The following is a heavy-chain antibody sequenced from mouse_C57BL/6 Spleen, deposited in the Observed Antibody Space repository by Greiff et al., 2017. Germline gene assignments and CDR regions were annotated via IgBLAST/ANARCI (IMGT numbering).Heavy chain of an antibody. CDR1: GYAFSSYW. CDR3: SRTYDYGQYAMDY. D-gene: IGHD2-4*01. V-gene: IGHV1-80*01. J-gene: IGHJ4*01. Sequence: QVKLKQSGAELVKPGASVKISCKASGYAFSSYWMNWVKQRPGKGLEWIGQIYPGDGVTTYNGKFKGKATLTADKSSSTAYMQLSSLTSEDSAVYFLSRTYDYGQYAMDYGGQGTSVTVAS. CDR2: IYPGDGVT.